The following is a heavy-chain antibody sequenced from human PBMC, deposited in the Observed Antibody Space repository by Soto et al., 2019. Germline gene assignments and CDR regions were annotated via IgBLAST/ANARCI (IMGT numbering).Heavy chain of an antibody. CDR2: LNHSGST. CDR1: GGSFSGYY. J-gene: IGHJ4*02. Sequence: QVQLQQWGAGLLKPSETLSLTCAVYGGSFSGYYWSWIRQPPGKGLEWIGELNHSGSTNYNPSLKSRVTIPVDTSKNPFSLKLSSVTAAVTAVYYCARQGGYRSRGQSFDYWGQGTLVTVSS. CDR3: ARQGGYRSRGQSFDY. D-gene: IGHD5-12*01. V-gene: IGHV4-34*01.